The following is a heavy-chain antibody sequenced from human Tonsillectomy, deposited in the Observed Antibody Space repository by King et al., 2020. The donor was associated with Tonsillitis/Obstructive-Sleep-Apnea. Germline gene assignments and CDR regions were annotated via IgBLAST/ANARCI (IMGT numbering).Heavy chain of an antibody. D-gene: IGHD5-24*01. CDR3: VTPREMARTFDD. V-gene: IGHV3-64D*06. J-gene: IGHJ4*02. CDR1: GFTFSDYA. Sequence: VQLVESGGGLVQPGGSLRLSCSASGFTFSDYAMHWVRQAPGKGLEYVSAISHNGGSTYYADSVKGRFTISRDNSKNTLYLQMTSLRPEDTAVYYCVTPREMARTFDDWGPGALVTVSS. CDR2: ISHNGGST.